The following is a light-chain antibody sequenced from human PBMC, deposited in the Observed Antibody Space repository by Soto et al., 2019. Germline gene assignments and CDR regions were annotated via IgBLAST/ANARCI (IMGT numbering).Light chain of an antibody. J-gene: IGKJ5*01. CDR2: DAS. CDR3: QQYGNLPPT. V-gene: IGKV1-33*01. CDR1: QDISNY. Sequence: DIQMTQSPSSLSASVGDRVTITCQASQDISNYLNWYQQKPGKAPELLIYDASNLETGVPSRFSGSGSGTDFTFTISSLQPEDIATYYCQQYGNLPPTFGQGTRLEIK.